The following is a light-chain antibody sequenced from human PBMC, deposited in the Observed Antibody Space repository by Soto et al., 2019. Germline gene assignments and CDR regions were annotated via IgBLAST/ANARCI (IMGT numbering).Light chain of an antibody. Sequence: EIVLTQSPGTLSLSPGERATLSCRASQSVGSSYLDWYQQKPGQAPRLLVYGASNRATGIPDRFSGSGSGTDFTRTINRLEPEDFAVYYCQHYVDSRGTFGQGTNVEVK. V-gene: IGKV3-20*01. CDR3: QHYVDSRGT. CDR1: QSVGSSY. CDR2: GAS. J-gene: IGKJ1*01.